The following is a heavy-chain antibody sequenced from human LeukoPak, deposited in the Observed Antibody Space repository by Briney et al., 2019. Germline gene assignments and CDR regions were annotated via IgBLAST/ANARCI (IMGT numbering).Heavy chain of an antibody. Sequence: GGSLRLSCAVSGFTFKLYWMHWVRQAPGKGPVWVSRINDDGSDTTYADSVKGRFTISRDDAKNMLFLQMNSLRAEDTAVYYCVRGGPSTWSWGQGALVTVSS. D-gene: IGHD2-15*01. CDR1: GFTFKLYW. V-gene: IGHV3-74*01. CDR3: VRGGPSTWS. CDR2: INDDGSDT. J-gene: IGHJ5*02.